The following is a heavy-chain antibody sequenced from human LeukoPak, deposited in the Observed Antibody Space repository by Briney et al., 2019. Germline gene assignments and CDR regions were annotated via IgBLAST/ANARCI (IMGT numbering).Heavy chain of an antibody. J-gene: IGHJ5*02. Sequence: PSETLSLTCTVSGGSITSSSYYWGWIRQPPGKGLEWIGSIYYSGSTYYNPSLKSRVTISVDTSKNQFSLKLSSVTAADTAVYYCANDFWSGSRRFDPWGQGTLVTVSS. D-gene: IGHD3-3*01. CDR3: ANDFWSGSRRFDP. CDR2: IYYSGST. CDR1: GGSITSSSYY. V-gene: IGHV4-39*01.